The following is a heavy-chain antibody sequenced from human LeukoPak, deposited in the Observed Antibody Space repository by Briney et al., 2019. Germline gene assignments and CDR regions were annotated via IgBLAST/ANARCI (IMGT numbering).Heavy chain of an antibody. CDR2: MYYSGTT. CDR3: ARLPMAVTPHVDY. CDR1: GGSITSYY. V-gene: IGHV4-59*01. D-gene: IGHD2-21*02. Sequence: SETLSLTCTVSGGSITSYYRSGIRQSPGKGLEWIGFMYYSGTTNYNPSLKSRVTISLGMSKNQFSLKLSSVTAADTAVYYCARLPMAVTPHVDYWGQGTLVTVSS. J-gene: IGHJ4*02.